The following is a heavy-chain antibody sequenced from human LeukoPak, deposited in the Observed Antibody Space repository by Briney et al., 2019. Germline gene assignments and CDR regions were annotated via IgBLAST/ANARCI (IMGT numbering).Heavy chain of an antibody. J-gene: IGHJ6*02. V-gene: IGHV4-34*01. CDR3: ARGSRYQLLYYYYYYGMDV. CDR1: GGSFSGYY. Sequence: PSETLSLTCAVYGGSFSGYYWSWIRQPPGKGLEWIGEINHSGGTNYNPSLKSRVTISVDTSKNQFSLKLSSVTAADTAVYYCARGSRYQLLYYYYYYGMDVWGQGTTVTVSS. CDR2: INHSGGT. D-gene: IGHD2-2*02.